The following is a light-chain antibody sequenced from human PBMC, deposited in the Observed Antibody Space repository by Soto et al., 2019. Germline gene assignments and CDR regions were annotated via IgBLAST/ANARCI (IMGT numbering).Light chain of an antibody. CDR1: QSVLYSSNNKNY. CDR3: QQYYGRPPRT. J-gene: IGKJ1*01. Sequence: DIVMTQSPDSLAVSLGERATINCKSSQSVLYSSNNKNYLAWYQQKAGQPPKLLISWASTRESGVPDRFSGSGSGTDFTLTISSLQAEDVAVYYCQQYYGRPPRTVGRGTKVEI. V-gene: IGKV4-1*01. CDR2: WAS.